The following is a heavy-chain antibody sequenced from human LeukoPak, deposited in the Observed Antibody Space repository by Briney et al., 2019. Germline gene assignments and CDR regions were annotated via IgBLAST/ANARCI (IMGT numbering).Heavy chain of an antibody. CDR2: IKQDGSER. CDR1: GFTFSSYW. CDR3: ATEILYYYDSSGYYVDYFGY. V-gene: IGHV3-7*01. D-gene: IGHD3-22*01. Sequence: GGSLRLSCAASGFTFSSYWMSWVRQAPGKGLEWVANIKQDGSERYYVDSVKGRFTISRDNAKNSLYLQVNSLRAEDTAVYYCATEILYYYDSSGYYVDYFGYWGQGTLVTVSS. J-gene: IGHJ4*02.